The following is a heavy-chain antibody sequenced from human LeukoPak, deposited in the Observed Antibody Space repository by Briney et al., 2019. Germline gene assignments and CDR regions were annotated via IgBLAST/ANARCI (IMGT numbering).Heavy chain of an antibody. D-gene: IGHD2-21*02. CDR1: GFTFNSYW. CDR2: INPDGSWT. CDR3: ARYEQRPGVTASDP. V-gene: IGHV3-74*01. Sequence: GGPLRLSCAASGFTFNSYWMVWFRHAPGKGLVWVSCINPDGSWTLHADSVKGRFAISRDYARNTLYLQMNSLGVEDTAMYYCARYEQRPGVTASDPWSQGTLVTVSS. J-gene: IGHJ5*02.